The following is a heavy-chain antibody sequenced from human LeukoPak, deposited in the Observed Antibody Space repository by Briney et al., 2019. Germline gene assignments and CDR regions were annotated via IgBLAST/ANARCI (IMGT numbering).Heavy chain of an antibody. CDR1: GGTFSSYG. D-gene: IGHD3-22*01. Sequence: EASVKVSCKASGGTFSSYGISWVRQAPGQGLECMGWISAYNGNTNYAQKLQGRVTMTTDTSTSTAYMELRSLRSDDTAAYYCARGRANRITMIVVALLDHWGQGTLVTVSS. CDR2: ISAYNGNT. V-gene: IGHV1-18*01. J-gene: IGHJ4*02. CDR3: ARGRANRITMIVVALLDH.